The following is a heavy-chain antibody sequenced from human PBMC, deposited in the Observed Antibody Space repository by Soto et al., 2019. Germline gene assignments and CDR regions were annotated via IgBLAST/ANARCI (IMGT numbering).Heavy chain of an antibody. V-gene: IGHV3-33*01. Sequence: ALRLSCAASGFTFSSYGMHWVRQAPGKGLEWVAVIWYDGSNKYYADSVKGRFTISRDNSKNTLYLQMNSLRAEDTAVYYCARDSAGIPFEMWGQAKMVTVPS. CDR1: GFTFSSYG. J-gene: IGHJ3*02. D-gene: IGHD6-13*01. CDR2: IWYDGSNK. CDR3: ARDSAGIPFEM.